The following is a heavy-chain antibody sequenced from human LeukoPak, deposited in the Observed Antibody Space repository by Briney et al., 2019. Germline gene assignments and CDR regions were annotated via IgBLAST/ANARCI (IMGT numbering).Heavy chain of an antibody. Sequence: PGGSLRLSCAASGFTFSSYAMSWVRQAPGKGLEWVAGIGGSGGRTNYADSVKGRFTISRDNPKNTLYLQMNSLRAEDTAVYFCAKRGVVIRVILVGFHKEAYYFDSWGQGALVIVSS. CDR1: GFTFSSYA. D-gene: IGHD3-22*01. CDR2: IGGSGGRT. CDR3: AKRGVVIRVILVGFHKEAYYFDS. J-gene: IGHJ4*02. V-gene: IGHV3-23*01.